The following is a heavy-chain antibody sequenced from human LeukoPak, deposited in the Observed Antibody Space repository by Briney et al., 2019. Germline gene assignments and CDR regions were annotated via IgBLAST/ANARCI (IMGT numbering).Heavy chain of an antibody. D-gene: IGHD6-6*01. CDR3: ARESSARFIGPEH. CDR1: GFTFSNYL. V-gene: IGHV3-74*01. CDR2: ISTDGSFT. J-gene: IGHJ1*01. Sequence: GRSQRLFCAASGFTFSNYLMHWDRQTPGNGLVRISRISTDGSFTNYADSVKGRFSISRDNAKNTLYLQMNSLRVEDTAVYFCARESSARFIGPEHWGHGTLVTVSS.